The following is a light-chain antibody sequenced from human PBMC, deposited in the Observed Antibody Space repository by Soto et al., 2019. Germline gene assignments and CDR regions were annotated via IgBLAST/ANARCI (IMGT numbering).Light chain of an antibody. Sequence: DLQMTQSPSSLSASVGDRVTITCQASQDISKSLNWYQQKPGEAPSLLIYAASNLETGVPSRFSGGGSGTYFTLTISSLQAEDVATYYCQQYHNLPLTFGGGAKVDLK. V-gene: IGKV1-33*01. CDR3: QQYHNLPLT. CDR2: AAS. CDR1: QDISKS. J-gene: IGKJ4*01.